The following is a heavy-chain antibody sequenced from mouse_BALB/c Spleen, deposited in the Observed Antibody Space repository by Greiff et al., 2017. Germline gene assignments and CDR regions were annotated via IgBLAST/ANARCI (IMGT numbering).Heavy chain of an antibody. J-gene: IGHJ4*01. Sequence: EVQLQESGPGLVKPSQSLSLTCSVTGYSITSGYYWNWIRQFPGNKLEWIGYISYDGSNNYNPSLKNRISITRDTSKNQFFLKLNSVTAEDTATYYCADYYGSRYYAMDYWGQGTSVTVSS. CDR1: GYSITSGYY. D-gene: IGHD1-1*01. V-gene: IGHV3-6*02. CDR2: ISYDGSN. CDR3: ADYYGSRYYAMDY.